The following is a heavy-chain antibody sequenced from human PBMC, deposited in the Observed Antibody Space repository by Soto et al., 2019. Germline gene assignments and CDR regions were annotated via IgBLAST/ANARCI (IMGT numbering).Heavy chain of an antibody. Sequence: GGSLRLSCAASGFTFSSYAMHWVRQAPGKGLEYVSAISSNGGSTYYANSVKGRFTISRDNSKNTLYLQMGSLRAEDMAVYYCARDPENDYGDLSLDYWGQGTLVTVSS. J-gene: IGHJ4*02. V-gene: IGHV3-64*01. CDR2: ISSNGGST. CDR3: ARDPENDYGDLSLDY. D-gene: IGHD4-17*01. CDR1: GFTFSSYA.